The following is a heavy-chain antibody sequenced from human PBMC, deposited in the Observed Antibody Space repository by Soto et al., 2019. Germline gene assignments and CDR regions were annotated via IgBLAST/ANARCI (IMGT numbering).Heavy chain of an antibody. CDR3: ARGIATGQLDP. V-gene: IGHV1-3*01. J-gene: IGHJ5*02. Sequence: ASVKVSSKASGSTFTRYTMNWERQAPGQRLEWMGWINPDNGNTKSSQKFQDRVIITRDTSASTAYMDLSSLRSEDTAVYYCARGIATGQLDPWGQGTLVTVSS. D-gene: IGHD2-15*01. CDR1: GSTFTRYT. CDR2: INPDNGNT.